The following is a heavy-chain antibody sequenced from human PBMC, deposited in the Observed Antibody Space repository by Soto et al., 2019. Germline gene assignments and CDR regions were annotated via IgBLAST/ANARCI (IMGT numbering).Heavy chain of an antibody. J-gene: IGHJ6*02. V-gene: IGHV3-64*01. D-gene: IGHD3-9*01. Sequence: GGSLRLSCAASGFTFSSYAMHWVRQAPGKGLEYVSAISSNGGSTYYANSVKGRFTISRDNSKNTLYLQMGSLRAEDMAVYYCARESEPYYDILTVHLAPCGIDVRGQGTTVTGSS. CDR2: ISSNGGST. CDR3: ARESEPYYDILTVHLAPCGIDV. CDR1: GFTFSSYA.